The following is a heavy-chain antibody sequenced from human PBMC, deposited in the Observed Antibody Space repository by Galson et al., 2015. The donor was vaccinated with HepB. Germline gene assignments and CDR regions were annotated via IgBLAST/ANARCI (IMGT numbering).Heavy chain of an antibody. D-gene: IGHD3-10*01. J-gene: IGHJ4*02. V-gene: IGHV1-69-2*01. CDR3: ATGGYYGSGTFSPGSFDY. CDR2: VDPEDAET. CDR1: GYTFTDYY. Sequence: VKASCKVSGYTFTDYYMHWVQQAPGKGLQWMGLVDPEDAETIYAENFQGRVTITADTSTDTAYLEVSSLRSDDTAMYYCATGGYYGSGTFSPGSFDYWGQGTLVTVSS.